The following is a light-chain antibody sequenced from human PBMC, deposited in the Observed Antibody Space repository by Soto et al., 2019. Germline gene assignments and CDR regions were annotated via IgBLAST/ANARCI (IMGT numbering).Light chain of an antibody. J-gene: IGKJ1*01. V-gene: IGKV1-39*01. CDR3: QQSYNTPLT. CDR1: QTIGTY. CDR2: DAS. Sequence: IEVTQSPSSLAASLGDRVTITCRASQTIGTYVNWYRQKSGAAPELLIYDASTLQSGVPSRFRGGASGTDFTLTISCLQLDDFATYYCQQSYNTPLTFGQGTKVEIK.